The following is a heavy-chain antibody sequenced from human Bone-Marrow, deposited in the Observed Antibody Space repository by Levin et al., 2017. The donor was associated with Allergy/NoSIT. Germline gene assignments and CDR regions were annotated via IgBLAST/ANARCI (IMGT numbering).Heavy chain of an antibody. CDR2: IDWNGDSI. CDR3: AKDIGANYYNGYYFDYGMDA. J-gene: IGHJ6*02. D-gene: IGHD4/OR15-4a*01. Sequence: SLKISCAASGFNFDDHAMHWVRQSPGKGPEWVSGIDWNGDSIAYADSVKGRFTISRDNSKNSLYLQMNSLGPEDTALYYCAKDIGANYYNGYYFDYGMDAWGQGTTVTVSS. CDR1: GFNFDDHA. V-gene: IGHV3-9*01.